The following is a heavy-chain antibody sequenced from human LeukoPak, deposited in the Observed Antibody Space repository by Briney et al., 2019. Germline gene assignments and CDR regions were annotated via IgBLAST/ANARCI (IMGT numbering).Heavy chain of an antibody. CDR1: GFTVSSNY. J-gene: IGHJ4*02. V-gene: IGHV3-21*04. CDR2: ISSSSSYI. CDR3: AKGPDYDILTPIDY. D-gene: IGHD3-9*01. Sequence: PGGSLRLSCAASGFTVSSNYMTWVRQAPGKGLEWVSSISSSSSYIYYADSVKGRFTISRDNAKTSLYLQMNCLRAEDMALYYCAKGPDYDILTPIDYWGQGTLVTVSS.